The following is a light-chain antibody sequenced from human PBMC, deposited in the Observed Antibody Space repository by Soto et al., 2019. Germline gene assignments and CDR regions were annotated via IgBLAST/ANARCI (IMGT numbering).Light chain of an antibody. CDR2: DAF. CDR3: QQRSDWPPIT. V-gene: IGKV3-11*01. CDR1: RTVNNY. Sequence: EIVLTQSPATLSLSPGERATLSCRASRTVNNYLAWYQQKPGQAPRLLIYDAFIRAAGIPARFSGRGSGTDFTLTISNLEPGDFAVYFCQQRSDWPPITFGQGTRVELK. J-gene: IGKJ5*01.